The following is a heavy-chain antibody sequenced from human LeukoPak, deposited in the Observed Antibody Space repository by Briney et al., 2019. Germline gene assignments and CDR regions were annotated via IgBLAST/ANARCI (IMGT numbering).Heavy chain of an antibody. D-gene: IGHD2-15*01. CDR1: GFTVSSNY. CDR2: IYSGGST. J-gene: IGHJ4*02. CDR3: ATSRYCSGGSCWGIDY. Sequence: GGSLRLSCAASGFTVSSNYMSWVRQAPGKGLGWVSVIYSGGSTYYADSVKGRFTISRDNSKSTLYLQMNSLRAEDTAVYYCATSRYCSGGSCWGIDYWGQGTLVTVSS. V-gene: IGHV3-53*01.